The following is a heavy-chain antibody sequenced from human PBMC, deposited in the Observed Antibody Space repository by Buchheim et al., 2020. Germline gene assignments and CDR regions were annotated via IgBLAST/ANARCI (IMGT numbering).Heavy chain of an antibody. V-gene: IGHV3-30*18. J-gene: IGHJ6*01. D-gene: IGHD3-16*02. Sequence: QVQLVESGGGVVQPGRSLRLSCAASGFSFGSYGMHWVRQAPGKGLEWVAVISYDGSKNYYVDSVKGRFTISRDNSRNTLYLEMSSLGAEDPAVYYCAKGGLETGGERGSLFYYLYYGMDVWGQGTT. CDR1: GFSFGSYG. CDR3: AKGGLETGGERGSLFYYLYYGMDV. CDR2: ISYDGSKN.